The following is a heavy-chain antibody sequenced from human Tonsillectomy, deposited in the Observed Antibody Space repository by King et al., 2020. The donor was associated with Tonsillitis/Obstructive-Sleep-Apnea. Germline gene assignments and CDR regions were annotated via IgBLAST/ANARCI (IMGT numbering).Heavy chain of an antibody. J-gene: IGHJ3*02. D-gene: IGHD1-26*01. V-gene: IGHV4-59*08. CDR2: IYDSGST. CDR3: ARHAWGWEPHAFDI. CDR1: GGSISSYY. Sequence: QLQESGPGLVKPSETLSLTCTVSGGSISSYYWSWIRQPPGKGLEWIGNIYDSGYIYDSGSTNYKPSLKSRVTISVDTSKNKFSLKLNSVTAADTAVYYCARHAWGWEPHAFDIWGQGTMVTVSS.